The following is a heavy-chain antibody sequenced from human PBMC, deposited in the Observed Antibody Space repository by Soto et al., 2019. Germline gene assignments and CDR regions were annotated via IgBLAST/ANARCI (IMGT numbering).Heavy chain of an antibody. J-gene: IGHJ4*02. CDR3: AKGRLLTTVTRVAE. CDR2: ISYDGSNK. V-gene: IGHV3-30*18. CDR1: GFTFSTYG. D-gene: IGHD4-17*01. Sequence: QVQLVESGGGVVQPGRSLRLSCAASGFTFSTYGMHWVRQAPGKGLEWVAFISYDGSNKYYADSVKGRFTISRDNSKNTLWLQMDSLIAVDTGVNYCAKGRLLTTVTRVAEWGQGTVVTVSS.